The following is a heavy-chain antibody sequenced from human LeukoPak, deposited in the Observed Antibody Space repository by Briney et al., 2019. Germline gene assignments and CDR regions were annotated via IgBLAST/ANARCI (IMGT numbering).Heavy chain of an antibody. J-gene: IGHJ5*02. Sequence: GGSLRLSCAASGFTFSSYSMNWVRQAPGKRLEWVSSISSSSSYIYYADSVKGRFTISRDNAKNSLYLQMNSLRAEDTAVYYCASGPDGSGSYYLSYNWFDPWGQGTLLTVSS. V-gene: IGHV3-21*01. CDR2: ISSSSSYI. CDR1: GFTFSSYS. CDR3: ASGPDGSGSYYLSYNWFDP. D-gene: IGHD3-10*01.